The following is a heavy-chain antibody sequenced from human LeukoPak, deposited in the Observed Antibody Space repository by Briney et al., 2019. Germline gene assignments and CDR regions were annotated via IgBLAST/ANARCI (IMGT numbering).Heavy chain of an antibody. CDR3: AREVSEGFDF. J-gene: IGHJ4*02. V-gene: IGHV3-7*01. CDR2: IKEDGSEK. D-gene: IGHD3-22*01. Sequence: PGGSLRLSCTASGFALNTYWMSWVRQTPGKGLEWVANIKEDGSEKHHVDSVKGRFTISRDNAKNSLFLQMNSLRAEDTALYYCAREVSEGFDFWGQGTLVTVSS. CDR1: GFALNTYW.